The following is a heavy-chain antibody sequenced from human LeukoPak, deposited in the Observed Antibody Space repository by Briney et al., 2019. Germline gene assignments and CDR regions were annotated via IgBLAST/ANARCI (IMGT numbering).Heavy chain of an antibody. J-gene: IGHJ4*02. D-gene: IGHD3-22*01. CDR3: ARDRKNDWYDSSGYRVEYFDY. Sequence: SETLSLTCTVSGASITSSNYYWLWLRQPPGKGLEWIGSIYYTGITYYNPSLKSRVTISVDTSKNQFSLKLSSVTAADTAVYYCARDRKNDWYDSSGYRVEYFDYWGQGTLVTVSS. CDR2: IYYTGIT. CDR1: GASITSSNYY. V-gene: IGHV4-39*07.